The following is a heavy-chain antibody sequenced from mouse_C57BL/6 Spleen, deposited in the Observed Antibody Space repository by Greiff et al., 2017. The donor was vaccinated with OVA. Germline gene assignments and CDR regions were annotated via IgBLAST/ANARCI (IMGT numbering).Heavy chain of an antibody. V-gene: IGHV2-2*01. CDR1: GFSLTSYG. D-gene: IGHD2-4*01. CDR2: IWCGGST. Sequence: VKLVESGPGLVQPSQSLSITCTVSGFSLTSYGVHWVRQSPGKGLEWLGVIWCGGSTDYNAAFISRLSISTDNSKSQVFVKMNRLQADDTAIYYCARNRGLRRRDYYAMDYWGQGTSVTVSA. CDR3: ARNRGLRRRDYYAMDY. J-gene: IGHJ4*01.